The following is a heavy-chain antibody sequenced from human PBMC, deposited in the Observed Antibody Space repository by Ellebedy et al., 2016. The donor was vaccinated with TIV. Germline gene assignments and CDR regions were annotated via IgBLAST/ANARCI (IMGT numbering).Heavy chain of an antibody. CDR1: GFIFSDGW. Sequence: GESLKISCAASGFIFSDGWMTWVRQAPGKGLEFVANIDQGGSAKHYVDSVKGRFTISRDNAKNSLFMQMNNLRAEDTAVYYCARTGYEYHGMDVWGQGTTVSVSS. V-gene: IGHV3-7*01. J-gene: IGHJ6*02. D-gene: IGHD3-9*01. CDR3: ARTGYEYHGMDV. CDR2: IDQGGSAK.